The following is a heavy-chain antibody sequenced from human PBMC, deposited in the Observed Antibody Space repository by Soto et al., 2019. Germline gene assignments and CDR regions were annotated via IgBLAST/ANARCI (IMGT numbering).Heavy chain of an antibody. CDR1: GGTFSSYA. D-gene: IGHD3-22*01. CDR2: IIPIFGTA. J-gene: IGHJ5*02. CDR3: ARDRGPSSGYYPYWFDP. Sequence: QVQLVQSGAEVKKPGSSVKVSCKASGGTFSSYAITWVRQAPGQGLEWMGGIIPIFGTANYAQKFQGRVTITAXXSXSTXYMELSSLRSGDTALYYCARDRGPSSGYYPYWFDPWGQGTLVTVSS. V-gene: IGHV1-69*12.